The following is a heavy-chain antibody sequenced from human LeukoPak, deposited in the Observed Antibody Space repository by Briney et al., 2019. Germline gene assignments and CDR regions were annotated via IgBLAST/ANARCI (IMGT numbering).Heavy chain of an antibody. D-gene: IGHD3-10*01. CDR3: ARGKVVTMVRGVIITYFDY. Sequence: ASVKVSCKASGYSFTRYFIHWVRQAPEQGLEWMGILIPSDGSTSYAQKFQGRVTMTRDTSTSTVYMELSSLRSEDTAVYYCARGKVVTMVRGVIITYFDYWGQGTLVTVSS. V-gene: IGHV1-46*01. J-gene: IGHJ4*02. CDR1: GYSFTRYF. CDR2: LIPSDGST.